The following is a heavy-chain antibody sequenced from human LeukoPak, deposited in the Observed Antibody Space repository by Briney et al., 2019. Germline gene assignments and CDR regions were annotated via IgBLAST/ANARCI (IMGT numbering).Heavy chain of an antibody. J-gene: IGHJ1*01. CDR1: GYTLTELS. D-gene: IGHD3-22*01. CDR2: FDPEDGET. V-gene: IGHV1-24*01. CDR3: ATVSYYYDSSGYQGYFQH. Sequence: ASVKISCKVSGYTLTELSIHWVRQAPGKGLEWKGGFDPEDGETIYAQRFQGRVTMTEDTSTDTAYMELSSLRSEDAAVYYCATVSYYYDSSGYQGYFQHWGQGTLVTVSS.